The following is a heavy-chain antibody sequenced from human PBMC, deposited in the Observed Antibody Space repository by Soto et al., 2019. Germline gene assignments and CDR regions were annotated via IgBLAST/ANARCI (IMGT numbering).Heavy chain of an antibody. CDR1: GGSFSYYY. D-gene: IGHD2-15*01. CDR3: ARGTRYCTDGNCYPYYSDY. V-gene: IGHV4-34*01. Sequence: SETLSLTCAVYGGSFSYYYWTWIRQPPGKGLEWIGEINYSGSTYYNPSLQSRVAISVDTSKNQFSLNLNSVTAADTAVYYCARGTRYCTDGNCYPYYSDYWGQGTLVTVSS. J-gene: IGHJ4*02. CDR2: INYSGST.